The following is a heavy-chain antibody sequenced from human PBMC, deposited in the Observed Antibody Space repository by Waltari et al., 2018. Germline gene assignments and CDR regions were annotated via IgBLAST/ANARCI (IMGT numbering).Heavy chain of an antibody. CDR3: TRGGRDSSWYWRD. Sequence: EVQLVESGGGLAQPGGSLGLSCAASGLSFSNYWMTWVRQASGKGPEGVANIKQDGSEKYYMDSGKGRFTISRDNAKNSLYLQMNNLRVEDTAVYYCTRGGRDSSWYWRDWGQGTLVTVSS. CDR1: GLSFSNYW. D-gene: IGHD6-13*01. V-gene: IGHV3-7*01. CDR2: IKQDGSEK. J-gene: IGHJ4*02.